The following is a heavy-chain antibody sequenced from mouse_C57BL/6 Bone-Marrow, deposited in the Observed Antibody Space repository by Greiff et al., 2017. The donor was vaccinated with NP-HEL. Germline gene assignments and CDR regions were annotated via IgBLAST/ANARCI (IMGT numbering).Heavy chain of an antibody. J-gene: IGHJ4*01. CDR3: ARVYYGNYVDYYALDD. Sequence: EVQLVESGGDLVKPGGSLKLSCAASGFTFSSYGMSWVRQTPDKRLEWVATISSGGSYTYYPDSVKGRFTISRDNAKNTLYQQMSRLKSEDTAMYYCARVYYGNYVDYYALDDWGQGTSVTVSS. D-gene: IGHD2-1*01. V-gene: IGHV5-6*01. CDR2: ISSGGSYT. CDR1: GFTFSSYG.